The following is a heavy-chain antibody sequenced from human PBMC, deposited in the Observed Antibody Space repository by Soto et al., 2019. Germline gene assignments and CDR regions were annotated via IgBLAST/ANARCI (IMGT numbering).Heavy chain of an antibody. CDR2: IYYSGST. Sequence: PSETLSPTGTVSGDAISCSSYYWGWIRQPPGKGLEWIGSIYYSGSTYYNPSLKSRVTISVDTSKNQFSLKLSSVTAADTAVYYCARHGQYCRGGSCYSGLYNWFDPWGQGTLVTVSS. D-gene: IGHD2-15*01. V-gene: IGHV4-39*01. J-gene: IGHJ5*02. CDR3: ARHGQYCRGGSCYSGLYNWFDP. CDR1: GDAISCSSYY.